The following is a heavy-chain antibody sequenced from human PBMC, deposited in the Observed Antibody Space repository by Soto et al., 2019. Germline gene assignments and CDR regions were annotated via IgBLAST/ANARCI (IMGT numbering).Heavy chain of an antibody. Sequence: EVQLLESGGGFVQPGGSLRLSCAASGFTFSSYAMSWVRQAPGKGLEWVSAISGSGGSTYYADSVKGRFTISRDNSKNTLYLQMICRRADDTAVYYCAKGEQWVTKGNDAFGIWGQGTMVIVSS. CDR3: AKGEQWVTKGNDAFGI. V-gene: IGHV3-23*01. D-gene: IGHD6-19*01. CDR1: GFTFSSYA. CDR2: ISGSGGST. J-gene: IGHJ3*02.